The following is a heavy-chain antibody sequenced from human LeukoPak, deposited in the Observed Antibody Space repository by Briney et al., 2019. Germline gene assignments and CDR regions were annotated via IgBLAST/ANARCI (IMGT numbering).Heavy chain of an antibody. CDR1: GFTFSSYA. J-gene: IGHJ6*02. Sequence: GGSLRLSCAASGFTFSSYAMSWVRQAPGKGLEWVSAISGSGDSTYYADSVKGRFTISRGNSKNTLYLQMNSLRAEDTAVYYCAKDLSVRFLEWLRDYYYGMDVWGQGTTVTVSS. D-gene: IGHD3-3*01. V-gene: IGHV3-23*01. CDR2: ISGSGDST. CDR3: AKDLSVRFLEWLRDYYYGMDV.